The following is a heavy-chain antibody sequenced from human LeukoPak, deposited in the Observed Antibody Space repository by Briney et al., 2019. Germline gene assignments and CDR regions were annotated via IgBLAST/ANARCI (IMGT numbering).Heavy chain of an antibody. CDR2: ISAYNGNT. V-gene: IGHV1-18*01. CDR3: ARILYYYYMDV. CDR1: GYTFTSYG. J-gene: IGHJ6*03. Sequence: ASVKVSCKASGYTFTSYGISWVRQAPGQGLEWMGWISAYNGNTNYAQKLQGRVTMTTDTSTRTAYMELRSLRFDDTAVYYCARILYYYYMDVWGKGTTVTVS.